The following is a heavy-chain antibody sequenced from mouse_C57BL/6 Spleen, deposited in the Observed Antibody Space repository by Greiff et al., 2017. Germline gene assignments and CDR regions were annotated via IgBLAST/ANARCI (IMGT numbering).Heavy chain of an antibody. V-gene: IGHV1-22*01. D-gene: IGHD1-1*01. J-gene: IGHJ1*03. Sequence: EVQLQQPGPELVKPGASVKMSCKASGYTFTDYNMPWVKQSHGKSLEWIGDINPNNGGTSYNQKFKGKDTLTVNKSSSTAYMELGSLTSEDSAVXFCASSYYGSSYGYFDVWGTGTTVTVSS. CDR3: ASSYYGSSYGYFDV. CDR2: INPNNGGT. CDR1: GYTFTDYN.